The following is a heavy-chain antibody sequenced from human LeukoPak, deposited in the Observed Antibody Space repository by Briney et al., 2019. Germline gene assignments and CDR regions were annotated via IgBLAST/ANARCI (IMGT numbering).Heavy chain of an antibody. J-gene: IGHJ3*02. Sequence: GGSLRLSCAASGFTFGSYAMGWVRQAPGKGLVWVSRINTDGSGTTYADSVKGRFTISRDNSKNTLYLQMNSLRAEDTAVYYCAKMWAVFGFPGVAFDMWGQGTMVTVSS. CDR3: AKMWAVFGFPGVAFDM. CDR1: GFTFGSYA. V-gene: IGHV3-23*03. D-gene: IGHD3-3*01. CDR2: INTDGSGT.